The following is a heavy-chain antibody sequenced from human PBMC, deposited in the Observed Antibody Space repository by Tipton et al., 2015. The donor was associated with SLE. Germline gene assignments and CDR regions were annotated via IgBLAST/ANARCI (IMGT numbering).Heavy chain of an antibody. CDR2: IYSSGST. CDR1: GSSISSNY. J-gene: IGHJ6*02. V-gene: IGHV4-59*08. D-gene: IGHD1-1*01. CDR3: GRGATTWRGAIYGMDV. Sequence: TLSLTCSVSGSSISSNYWSWIRQPPGKGLEWIGYIYSSGSTNYNPSLKSRVTISIDVSKNQFSLKLPSVTAADTAVYYCGRGATTWRGAIYGMDVWGQGTTVTVSS.